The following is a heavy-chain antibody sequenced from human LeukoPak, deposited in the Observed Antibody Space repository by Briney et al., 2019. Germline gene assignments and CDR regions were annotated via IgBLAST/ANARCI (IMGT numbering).Heavy chain of an antibody. Sequence: GGSLRLSCAASGFTFSDYYMSWIRQAPGKGLEWVSYISSSGSTIYYADSVKGRFTISRDNSKNTLYLQMNSLRAEDTAVYYCARAINSIQLWFTLPWDWGQGTLVTVSS. J-gene: IGHJ4*02. CDR3: ARAINSIQLWFTLPWD. CDR2: ISSSGSTI. V-gene: IGHV3-11*04. CDR1: GFTFSDYY. D-gene: IGHD5-18*01.